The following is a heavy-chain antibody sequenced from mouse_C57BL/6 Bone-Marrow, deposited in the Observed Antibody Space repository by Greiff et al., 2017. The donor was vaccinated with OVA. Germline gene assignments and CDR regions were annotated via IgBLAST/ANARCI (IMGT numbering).Heavy chain of an antibody. V-gene: IGHV5-4*01. CDR1: GFTFSSYA. J-gene: IGHJ2*01. Sequence: EVQRVESGGGLVKPGGSLKLSCAASGFTFSSYAMSWVRQTPEKRLEWVATISDGGSYTYYPDNVKGRFTISRDNAKNNLYLQMSHLKSEDTAMYYCAFYGGDYWGQGTTLTVSS. CDR3: AFYGGDY. D-gene: IGHD1-1*01. CDR2: ISDGGSYT.